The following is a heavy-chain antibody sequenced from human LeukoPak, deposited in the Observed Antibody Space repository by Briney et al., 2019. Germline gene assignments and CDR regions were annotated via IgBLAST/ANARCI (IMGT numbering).Heavy chain of an antibody. D-gene: IGHD1-7*01. CDR1: GFTFSSYW. CDR2: IKQDGSEK. Sequence: GGSLRLSCAASGFTFSSYWMSWVRQAPGKGLEWVANIKQDGSEKYYVDSVKGRFTISRDNAKNSLYLQMNSLRAEDTAVYYCARDLDLTDKGIDYWGQGTLVTVSS. J-gene: IGHJ4*02. V-gene: IGHV3-7*03. CDR3: ARDLDLTDKGIDY.